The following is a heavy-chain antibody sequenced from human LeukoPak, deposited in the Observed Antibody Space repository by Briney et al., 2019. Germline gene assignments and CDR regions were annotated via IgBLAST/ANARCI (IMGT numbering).Heavy chain of an antibody. CDR1: GFTFSSYE. CDR3: AKDLQGKLEGGATGPFDY. V-gene: IGHV3-23*01. CDR2: ISGSGIGT. J-gene: IGHJ4*02. D-gene: IGHD1-1*01. Sequence: SGGSLRLSCAASGFTFSSYEMNWVRQAPGRGLEWVSAISGSGIGTFYTDSVKGRFTISRDNYKNTLYMQMNSLKAEDTAVYYCAKDLQGKLEGGATGPFDYWGQGTLVTVSS.